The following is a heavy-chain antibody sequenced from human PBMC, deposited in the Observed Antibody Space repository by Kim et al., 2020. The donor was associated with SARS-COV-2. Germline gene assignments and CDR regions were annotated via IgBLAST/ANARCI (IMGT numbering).Heavy chain of an antibody. V-gene: IGHV1-69*04. CDR3: ARDPGYSYGYYFDY. J-gene: IGHJ4*02. D-gene: IGHD5-18*01. Sequence: AQKFQGRVTITADKSTSTAYMELSSLRSEDTAVYYCARDPGYSYGYYFDYWGQGTLVTVSS.